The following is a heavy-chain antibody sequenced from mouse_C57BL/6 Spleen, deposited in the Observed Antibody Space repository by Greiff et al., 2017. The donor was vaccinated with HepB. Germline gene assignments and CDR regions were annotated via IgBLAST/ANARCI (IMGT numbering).Heavy chain of an antibody. V-gene: IGHV1-50*01. D-gene: IGHD1-1*01. CDR1: GYTFTSYW. CDR3: ARMEGNYYGRLDY. Sequence: QVQLQHPGAELVKPGASVKLSCKASGYTFTSYWMQWVKQRPGQGLEWIGEIDPSDSYTNYNQKFKGKATLTVDTSSSTAYMQLSSLTSEDSAVYYCARMEGNYYGRLDYWGQGTTLTVSS. J-gene: IGHJ2*01. CDR2: IDPSDSYT.